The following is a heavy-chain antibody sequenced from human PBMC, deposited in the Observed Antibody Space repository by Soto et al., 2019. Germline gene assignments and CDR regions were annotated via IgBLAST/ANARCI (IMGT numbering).Heavy chain of an antibody. Sequence: PSETLCLTCTFSCGSISSFYGSWIRQPAGKGLEWIGRIYSGGRNNYNPSLKSRVTMSVDTSKNQFSLRLSSVTAADTAMYYCARGSSRWDYWGQGTLVTVSS. V-gene: IGHV4-4*07. D-gene: IGHD6-13*01. CDR2: IYSGGRN. CDR1: CGSISSFY. CDR3: ARGSSRWDY. J-gene: IGHJ4*02.